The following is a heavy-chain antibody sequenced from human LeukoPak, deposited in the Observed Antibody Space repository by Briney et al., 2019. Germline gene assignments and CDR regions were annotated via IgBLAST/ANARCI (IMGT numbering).Heavy chain of an antibody. CDR3: AFEYSSSLAAFDI. J-gene: IGHJ3*02. CDR1: GFTFSGSA. Sequence: GGSLRLSCAASGFTFSGSAMHWVRQASGKGLEWVGRIRSKANSYATAYAASVSGRFTLSRDDSKNTVYLQMNSLKTEDTAVYYCAFEYSSSLAAFDIWGQGTMVTVSS. D-gene: IGHD6-6*01. V-gene: IGHV3-73*01. CDR2: IRSKANSYAT.